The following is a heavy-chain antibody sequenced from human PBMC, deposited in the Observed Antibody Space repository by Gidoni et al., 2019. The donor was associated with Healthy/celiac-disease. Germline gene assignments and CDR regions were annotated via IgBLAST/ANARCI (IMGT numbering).Heavy chain of an antibody. V-gene: IGHV2-26*01. CDR3: ARIISNYVRGIFGMDV. CDR1: GFSLSNARMG. Sequence: QVTLKESGHVLVKPTETLTLTCPVSGFSLSNARMGVSWIRQPPGKALEWLAHICSNDEKSYSTSLKSRLTISKDTSKSQVVLTMTNMDPVDTATYYCARIISNYVRGIFGMDVWGQVTTVTVSS. D-gene: IGHD4-4*01. CDR2: ICSNDEK. J-gene: IGHJ6*02.